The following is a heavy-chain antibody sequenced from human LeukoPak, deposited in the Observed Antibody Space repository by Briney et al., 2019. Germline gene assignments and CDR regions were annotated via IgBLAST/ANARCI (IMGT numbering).Heavy chain of an antibody. CDR1: GYTFTSYD. CDR3: GRGVTAGVDY. D-gene: IGHD5-18*01. CDR2: MSPSSGNV. J-gene: IGHJ4*02. V-gene: IGHV1-8*01. Sequence: ASVTVSCKASGYTFTSYDINWVRQTTGQGLEWMGWMSPSSGNVDFAQKFQGRVTMTRDTSISTAYMELSTLTSEDTAVYYCGRGVTAGVDYWGQGTLVTVSS.